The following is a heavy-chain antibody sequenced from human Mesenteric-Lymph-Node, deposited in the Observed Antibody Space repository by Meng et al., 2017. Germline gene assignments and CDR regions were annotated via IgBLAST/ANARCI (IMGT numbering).Heavy chain of an antibody. CDR2: ISSSSSYI. Sequence: GESLKISCAVSGFAFSDYTMNWVRQAPGKGLEWVSSISSSSSYIYYADSVKGRFTISRDNAKNSLYLQMNSLRVEDTAVYYCARERLNWFDPWGQGTLVTVSS. V-gene: IGHV3-21*01. CDR3: ARERLNWFDP. J-gene: IGHJ5*02. CDR1: GFAFSDYT. D-gene: IGHD5/OR15-5a*01.